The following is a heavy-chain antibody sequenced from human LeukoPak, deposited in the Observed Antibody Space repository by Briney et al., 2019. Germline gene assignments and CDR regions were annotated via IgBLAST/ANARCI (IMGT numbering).Heavy chain of an antibody. Sequence: GESLKISCKGSGYSFTSYWSGWVRQMPGKGLEWMGIIYPGDSDTRYSPSFQGQVTISADKSISTAYLQWSSLKASDTAMYYCARRYYYDSSGHENHFDYWGQGTLVTVSS. J-gene: IGHJ4*02. CDR3: ARRYYYDSSGHENHFDY. CDR1: GYSFTSYW. V-gene: IGHV5-51*01. D-gene: IGHD3-22*01. CDR2: IYPGDSDT.